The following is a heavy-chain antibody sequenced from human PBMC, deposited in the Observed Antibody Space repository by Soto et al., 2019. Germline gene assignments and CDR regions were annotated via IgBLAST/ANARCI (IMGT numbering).Heavy chain of an antibody. CDR3: ARRTVGWYFEL. Sequence: EVQLLESGGGLVQPGGSLRLSCAASGFTFSIYAMNWVRQAPGKGLEWVSVISGSGGSTYYADSVKGRFTISRDNSKNTLYLQMSSLRAEDTAVYYCARRTVGWYFELWGRGTLVTVSS. CDR2: ISGSGGST. V-gene: IGHV3-23*01. J-gene: IGHJ2*01. D-gene: IGHD4-17*01. CDR1: GFTFSIYA.